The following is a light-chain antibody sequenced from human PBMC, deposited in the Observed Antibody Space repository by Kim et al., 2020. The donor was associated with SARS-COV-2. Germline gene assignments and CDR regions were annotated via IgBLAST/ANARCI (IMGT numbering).Light chain of an antibody. J-gene: IGLJ2*01. Sequence: SYELTQPPSVSVAPGKTARITCGGNNIGSKSVHWYQQKPGQAPALVIYYDSDRPSGIPERFSGSNSGNTATLTISRVEAGDEADYYCQVWDSSSDQPVFG. CDR1: NIGSKS. V-gene: IGLV3-21*04. CDR3: QVWDSSSDQPV. CDR2: YDS.